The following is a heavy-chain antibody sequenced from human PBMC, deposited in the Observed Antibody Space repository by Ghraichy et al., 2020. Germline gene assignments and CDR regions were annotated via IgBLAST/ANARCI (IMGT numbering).Heavy chain of an antibody. D-gene: IGHD2-2*02. CDR1: GFSLSTSGMC. V-gene: IGHV2-70*01. CDR3: ARDYRAHCSSTSCYITYYYGMDV. J-gene: IGHJ6*02. CDR2: IDWDDDK. Sequence: SGPTLVKPTQTLTLTCTFSGFSLSTSGMCVSWIRQPPGKALEWLALIDWDDDKYYSTSLKTRLTISKDTSKNQVVLTMTNMDPVDTATYYCARDYRAHCSSTSCYITYYYGMDVWGQGTTVTVSS.